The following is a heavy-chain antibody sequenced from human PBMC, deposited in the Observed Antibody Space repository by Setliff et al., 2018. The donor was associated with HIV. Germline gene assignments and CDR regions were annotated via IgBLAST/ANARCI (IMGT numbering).Heavy chain of an antibody. D-gene: IGHD4-4*01. V-gene: IGHV3-48*04. J-gene: IGHJ3*01. CDR3: AREGPITKRDDYNLSYRAFDL. Sequence: GSLRLSCAASGFTFSSYSMNWVRQAPGKGLEWLSYISSSSSSIYHADSVKGRFTISRDNTRSTLYLQMNRLRVEDTAVYYCAREGPITKRDDYNLSYRAFDLWGQGTVVTVSS. CDR2: ISSSSSSI. CDR1: GFTFSSYS.